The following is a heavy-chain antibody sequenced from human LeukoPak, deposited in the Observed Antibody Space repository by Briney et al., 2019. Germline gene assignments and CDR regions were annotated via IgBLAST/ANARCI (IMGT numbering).Heavy chain of an antibody. CDR1: GFSLSTSGVG. V-gene: IGHV2-5*01. Sequence: SGPTLLHPPQPLTLTCTFSGFSLSTSGVGVGWIRQPPGKALEWLALIYWNDDKRYSPSLKSRLTITKDTSKNQVVLTMTNMDPVDTATYYCAHRSIAAAGKEFDYWGQGTLVTVSS. CDR3: AHRSIAAAGKEFDY. D-gene: IGHD6-13*01. CDR2: IYWNDDK. J-gene: IGHJ4*02.